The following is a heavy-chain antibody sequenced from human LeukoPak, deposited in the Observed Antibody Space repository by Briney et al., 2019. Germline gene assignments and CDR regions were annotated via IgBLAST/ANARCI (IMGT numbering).Heavy chain of an antibody. V-gene: IGHV4-34*01. Sequence: SETLSLTCAVYGGSFSGYYWSWIRQPPGKGLEWIGEINHSGSTNYNPSLKSRATISVDTSKNQFSLKLSSVTAADTAVYYCARGREGYDYVWGSYRSPPYFDYWGQGTLVTVSS. CDR2: INHSGST. CDR1: GGSFSGYY. J-gene: IGHJ4*02. CDR3: ARGREGYDYVWGSYRSPPYFDY. D-gene: IGHD3-16*02.